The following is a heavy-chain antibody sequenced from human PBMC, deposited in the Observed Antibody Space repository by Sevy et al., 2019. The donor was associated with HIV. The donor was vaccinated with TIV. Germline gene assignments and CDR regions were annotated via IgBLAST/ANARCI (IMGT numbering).Heavy chain of an antibody. V-gene: IGHV3-23*01. CDR3: AREGCTNPHDY. J-gene: IGHJ4*02. CDR2: LSFGCGEI. Sequence: GGSLRLSCAASGFTFSKYSMSWVRQPPGKGLEWVSTLSFGCGEINHADSVKGRFTISRDNSKNSLYLQMNNLSAEDTAVYYCAREGCTNPHDYWDQGTLVTVSS. D-gene: IGHD2-8*01. CDR1: GFTFSKYS.